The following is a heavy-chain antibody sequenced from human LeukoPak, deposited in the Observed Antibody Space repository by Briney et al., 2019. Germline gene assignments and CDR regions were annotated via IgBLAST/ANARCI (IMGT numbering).Heavy chain of an antibody. J-gene: IGHJ4*02. CDR1: GYTFTSYY. CDR2: INPSGGST. V-gene: IGHV1-46*01. D-gene: IGHD5-18*01. CDR3: ERARNSYAFDY. Sequence: GASVKVSCKASGYTFTSYYMHWVRQAPGQGLEWMGIINPSGGSTSYAQKFQGRVTMTRDTSTSTVYMELSSLRSEDTAVYYCERARNSYAFDYWGQGTLVTVSS.